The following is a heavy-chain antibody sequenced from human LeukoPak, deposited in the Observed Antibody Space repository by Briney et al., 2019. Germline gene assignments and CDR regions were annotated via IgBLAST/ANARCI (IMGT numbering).Heavy chain of an antibody. J-gene: IGHJ4*02. CDR1: GFTFSSFS. D-gene: IGHD5-24*01. V-gene: IGHV3-48*02. CDR2: ISSRSSTI. Sequence: GGSLRLSCVVSGFTFSSFSMKWVRQAPGKGLEWISYISSRSSTIYYADSVKGRFTISRENAKNSLYLQMNSLRDEDTAVYYCARDRPVEMATRALGYWGQGTLVTVSS. CDR3: ARDRPVEMATRALGY.